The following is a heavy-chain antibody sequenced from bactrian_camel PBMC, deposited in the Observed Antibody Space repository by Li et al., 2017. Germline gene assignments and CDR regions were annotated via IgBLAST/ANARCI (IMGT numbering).Heavy chain of an antibody. CDR3: AAGTGLFGGGCYGGDPKKLSKYTY. D-gene: IGHD7*01. Sequence: QLVESGGGLVQPGGSQTLACAGSGFTFSSYCLGWLRQAPGKEREGVAGIDPDGSTNYVDSVKGRFTVFRDNAKRTLYLQMDNLQPEDTATYYCAAGTGLFGGGCYGGDPKKLSKYTYWGQGTQVTVSS. V-gene: IGHV3S6*01. CDR1: GFTFSSYC. J-gene: IGHJ4*01. CDR2: IDPDGST.